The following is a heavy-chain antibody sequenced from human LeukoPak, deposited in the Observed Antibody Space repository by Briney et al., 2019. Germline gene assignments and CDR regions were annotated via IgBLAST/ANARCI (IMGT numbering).Heavy chain of an antibody. Sequence: PSETLSLTCTISGGSMRSSSYYWGWIRQPPGKGLEWIGSISYSGNSDYNPSLKSRVTISADTSKTQLSLKLTSVTAADTAVFYCVRDLVDTALDARYNWFDLWGQGILVTVSS. CDR1: GGSMRSSSYY. CDR2: ISYSGNS. D-gene: IGHD5-18*01. J-gene: IGHJ5*02. V-gene: IGHV4-39*07. CDR3: VRDLVDTALDARYNWFDL.